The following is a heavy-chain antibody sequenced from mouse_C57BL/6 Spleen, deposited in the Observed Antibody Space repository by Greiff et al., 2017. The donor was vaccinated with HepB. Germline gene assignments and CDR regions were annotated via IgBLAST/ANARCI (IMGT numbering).Heavy chain of an antibody. D-gene: IGHD4-1*01. CDR3: AKLTGASWFAY. CDR1: GYAFSSSW. V-gene: IGHV1-82*01. J-gene: IGHJ3*01. CDR2: IYPGDGDT. Sequence: VQLQQSGPELVKPGASVKISCKASGYAFSSSWMNWVKQRPGKGLEWIGRIYPGDGDTNYNGKFKGKATLTADKSSSTAYMQLSSLTSEDSAVYFCAKLTGASWFAYWGQGTLVTVSA.